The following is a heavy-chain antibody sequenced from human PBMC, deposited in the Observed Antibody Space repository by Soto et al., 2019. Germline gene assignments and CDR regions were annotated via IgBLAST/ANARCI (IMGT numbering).Heavy chain of an antibody. CDR2: ISSSSSYI. V-gene: IGHV3-21*01. D-gene: IGHD3-3*01. CDR3: ARDRKVRRFLEWSTPTAI. J-gene: IGHJ3*02. CDR1: GFTFSSYS. Sequence: PGGSLRLSCAASGFTFSSYSMNWVRQAPGKGLEWVSSISSSSSYIYYADSVKGRFTISRDNAKNSLYLQMNSLRAEDTAVYYCARDRKVRRFLEWSTPTAIWGQGTMVTVSS.